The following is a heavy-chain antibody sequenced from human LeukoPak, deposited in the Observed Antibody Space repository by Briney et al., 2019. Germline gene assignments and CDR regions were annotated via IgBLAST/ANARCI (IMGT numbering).Heavy chain of an antibody. CDR1: GGSFSGYY. CDR2: INHRGST. CDR3: ARHDYWFDP. Sequence: PSETLSLTCAVYGGSFSGYYWSWIRQPPGKGLEWIGEINHRGSTNYNPSLKSRVTISVDTSKNQFSLKLSSVTAADTAVYYCARHDYWFDPWGQGTLVTVSS. V-gene: IGHV4-34*01. D-gene: IGHD2-21*02. J-gene: IGHJ5*02.